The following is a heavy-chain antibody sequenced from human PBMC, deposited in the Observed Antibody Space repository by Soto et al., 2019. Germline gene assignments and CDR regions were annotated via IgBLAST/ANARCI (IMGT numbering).Heavy chain of an antibody. D-gene: IGHD2-2*01. CDR3: ARVRVPAATWRYYYYYGMDV. J-gene: IGHJ6*02. Sequence: SVKVSCKASGGTFSSYAISWVRQAPGQGLEWMGGIIPIFGTANYAQKFQGRVTITADESTSTAYMELSSLRSEDTAVYYCARVRVPAATWRYYYYYGMDVWGQGTTVTVSS. CDR2: IIPIFGTA. V-gene: IGHV1-69*13. CDR1: GGTFSSYA.